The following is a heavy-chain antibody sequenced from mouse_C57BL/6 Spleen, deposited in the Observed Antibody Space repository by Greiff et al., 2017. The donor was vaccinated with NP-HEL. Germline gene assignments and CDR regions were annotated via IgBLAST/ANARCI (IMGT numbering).Heavy chain of an antibody. CDR1: GYTFTDYE. V-gene: IGHV1-15*01. CDR2: IDPETGGT. Sequence: QVQLQQSGAELVRPGASVTLSCKASGYTFTDYEMHWVKQTPVHGLEWIGAIDPETGGTAYNQKFKGKAILTADKSSSTAYMELRSLTSEDSAVYYCTRWGRYYYGSSSFDYWGQGTTLTVSS. J-gene: IGHJ2*01. D-gene: IGHD1-1*01. CDR3: TRWGRYYYGSSSFDY.